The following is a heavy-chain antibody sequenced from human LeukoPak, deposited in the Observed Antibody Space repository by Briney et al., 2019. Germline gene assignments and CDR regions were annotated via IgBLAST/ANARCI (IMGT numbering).Heavy chain of an antibody. CDR2: ISSSSSYI. V-gene: IGHV3-21*01. D-gene: IGHD4-17*01. Sequence: TPGGSLRLSCAASGFTFSSYSMNWVRQAPGKGLEWASSISSSSSYIYYADSVKGRFTISRDNAKNSLYLQMNSLRAEDTAVYYCARDRGDDYGDYYFDYWGQGTLVTVSS. CDR1: GFTFSSYS. J-gene: IGHJ4*02. CDR3: ARDRGDDYGDYYFDY.